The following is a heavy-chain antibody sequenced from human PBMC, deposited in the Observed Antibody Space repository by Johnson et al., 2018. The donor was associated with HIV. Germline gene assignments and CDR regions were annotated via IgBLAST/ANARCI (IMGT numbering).Heavy chain of an antibody. CDR1: GFTVSNNY. J-gene: IGHJ3*02. D-gene: IGHD4-17*01. CDR2: INWNGGST. CDR3: ARAGYGDFWDAFDI. Sequence: VQLVESGGGVVQPGRSLRLSCAASGFTVSNNYMSWVRQAPGKGLEWVSGINWNGGSTGYADSVKGRFTISRDNAKSTLYLQMNSLRAEDTAVYYCARAGYGDFWDAFDIWGQGTMVTVSS. V-gene: IGHV3-20*04.